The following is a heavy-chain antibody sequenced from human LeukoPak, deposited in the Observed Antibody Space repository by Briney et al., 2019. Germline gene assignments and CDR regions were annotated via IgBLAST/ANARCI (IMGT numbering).Heavy chain of an antibody. J-gene: IGHJ6*03. CDR1: GFIFSTFG. CDR3: ARDGYGNNYMDV. CDR2: IYSGGTT. D-gene: IGHD5-18*01. Sequence: GGSLRLSCAASGFIFSTFGMHWVRQAPGKGLEWVSVIYSGGTTYYADSVRGRFTISRDNYKNTLYLQMNSLRTEDTAVYYCARDGYGNNYMDVWGKGTTVIVSS. V-gene: IGHV3-NL1*01.